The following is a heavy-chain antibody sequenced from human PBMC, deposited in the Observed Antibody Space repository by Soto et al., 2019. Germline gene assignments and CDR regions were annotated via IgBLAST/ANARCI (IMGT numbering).Heavy chain of an antibody. J-gene: IGHJ6*02. V-gene: IGHV3-30*18. Sequence: GGSLRLSCAASGFTFSSYGMNWVRQAPGKGLEWVAVISYDSTKIYYADSVKGRFTISRDNSKNTVYLQMNNLRADDTAMYYCAKVGASGWTYYYGMAVWGQGTTDIVSS. CDR2: ISYDSTKI. D-gene: IGHD6-19*01. CDR3: AKVGASGWTYYYGMAV. CDR1: GFTFSSYG.